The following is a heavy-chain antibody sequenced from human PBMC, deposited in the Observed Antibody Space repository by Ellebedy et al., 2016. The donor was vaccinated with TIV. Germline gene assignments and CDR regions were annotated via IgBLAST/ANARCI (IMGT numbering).Heavy chain of an antibody. J-gene: IGHJ4*02. Sequence: GGSLRLXCAASGFTFRSYAMSWVRQAPGKGLEWVSAISGSGGSTYYADSVKGRFTISRDNSKNTLYLQMNSLRAEDTAVYYCAKFLAGSGSSTAYYFDYWGQGTLVTVSS. D-gene: IGHD3-10*01. CDR2: ISGSGGST. V-gene: IGHV3-23*01. CDR3: AKFLAGSGSSTAYYFDY. CDR1: GFTFRSYA.